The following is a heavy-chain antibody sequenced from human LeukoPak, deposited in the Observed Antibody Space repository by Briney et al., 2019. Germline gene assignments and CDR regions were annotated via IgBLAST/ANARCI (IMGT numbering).Heavy chain of an antibody. CDR1: GGSISSSSYY. J-gene: IGHJ4*02. CDR2: IYYSGST. Sequence: SETLSLTCTASGGSISSSSYYWGWIRQPPGKGLEWIGSIYYSGSTYYNPSLKSRVTISVDTSKNQFSLKLSSVTAADTAVYYCARQTRDGYNVFDYWGQGTLVTVSS. V-gene: IGHV4-39*01. D-gene: IGHD5-24*01. CDR3: ARQTRDGYNVFDY.